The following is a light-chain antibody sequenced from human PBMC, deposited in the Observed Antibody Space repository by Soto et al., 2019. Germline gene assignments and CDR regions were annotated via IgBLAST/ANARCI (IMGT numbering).Light chain of an antibody. Sequence: EIVVTQSPATGALSPGETATLSCRASQSVHSNLAWFQQHPGQAPRLLIYGASSRATGIPVRFSGSGSGTEFTLTISSLQPEDFAVYYCQQYTDWPWGTFGGGTKVDIK. CDR2: GAS. J-gene: IGKJ4*01. CDR3: QQYTDWPWGT. V-gene: IGKV3-15*01. CDR1: QSVHSN.